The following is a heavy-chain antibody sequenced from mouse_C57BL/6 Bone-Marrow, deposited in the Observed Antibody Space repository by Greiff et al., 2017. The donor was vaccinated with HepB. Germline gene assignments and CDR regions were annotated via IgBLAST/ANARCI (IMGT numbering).Heavy chain of an antibody. Sequence: QVQLQQSGAELAKPGASVKLSCKASGYTFTSYWMHWVKQRPGQGLEWIGYINTSSGYTKYNQKFKDKATLTADKSSSTDYMQLISLTYEDSAVYYYARSLITTVVASKGDDWGQGTSVTVSS. CDR3: ARSLITTVVASKGDD. D-gene: IGHD1-1*01. CDR2: INTSSGYT. V-gene: IGHV1-7*01. CDR1: GYTFTSYW. J-gene: IGHJ4*01.